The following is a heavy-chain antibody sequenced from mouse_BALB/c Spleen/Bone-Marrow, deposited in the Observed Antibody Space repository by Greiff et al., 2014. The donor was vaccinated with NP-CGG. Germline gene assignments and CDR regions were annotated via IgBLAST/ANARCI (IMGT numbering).Heavy chain of an antibody. J-gene: IGHJ2*01. Sequence: QVQLKESGAELARPGASVKLSCKASGYTFTSYWMQWVKQRPGQGLEWIGAIYPGDGDTRYTQKFKGKATFTADKSSSTAYMQLSSLASEDSAVYYCARDEHYFDYWGQGTTLTVSS. V-gene: IGHV1-87*01. CDR1: GYTFTSYW. CDR2: IYPGDGDT. CDR3: ARDEHYFDY.